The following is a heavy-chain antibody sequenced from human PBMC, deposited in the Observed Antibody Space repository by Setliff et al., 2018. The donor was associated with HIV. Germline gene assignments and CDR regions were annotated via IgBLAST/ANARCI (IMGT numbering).Heavy chain of an antibody. J-gene: IGHJ4*02. CDR3: ARVRLTMIMMVDYFDQ. Sequence: PSETLSLTCRVPGGSISNFYWSWIRQPPGKGLEWVGHIYSTGDTNYNPSLKSRVTLSADTSKNQLSLSLTSVTAADTAVYYCARVRLTMIMMVDYFDQWGQGTLVTVSS. V-gene: IGHV4-4*07. CDR1: GGSISNFY. D-gene: IGHD3-22*01. CDR2: IYSTGDT.